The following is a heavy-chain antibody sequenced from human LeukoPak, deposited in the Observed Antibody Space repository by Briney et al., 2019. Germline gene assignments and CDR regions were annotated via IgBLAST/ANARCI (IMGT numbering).Heavy chain of an antibody. D-gene: IGHD1-1*01. V-gene: IGHV4-61*01. Sequence: KPSETLSLTCTVSGGSVSSGSYYWGWIRQPPGKGLEWIGYIYYSGSTNYNPSLKSRVTISVDTSKNQFSLKLSSVTAADTAVYYCARGAGTPKGGFDPWGQGTLVTVSS. J-gene: IGHJ5*02. CDR2: IYYSGST. CDR3: ARGAGTPKGGFDP. CDR1: GGSVSSGSYY.